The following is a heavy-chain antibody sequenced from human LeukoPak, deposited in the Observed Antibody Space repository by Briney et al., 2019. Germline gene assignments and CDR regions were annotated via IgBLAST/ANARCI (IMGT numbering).Heavy chain of an antibody. J-gene: IGHJ6*03. CDR3: SRSYSSSPYYYYYCMDV. CDR2: IIPIFGTA. D-gene: IGHD6-6*01. Sequence: SVKLSCKASGGTFSSYAISWVRQAPRQGLEWMGGIIPIFGTANYAQKFQGRVTITTDESTSTAYMELSSLRSEDTAVYDCSRSYSSSPYYYYYCMDVWGKGTTVTVSS. CDR1: GGTFSSYA. V-gene: IGHV1-69*05.